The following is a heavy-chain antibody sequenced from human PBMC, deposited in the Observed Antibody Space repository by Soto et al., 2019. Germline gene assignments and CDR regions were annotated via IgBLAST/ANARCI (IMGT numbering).Heavy chain of an antibody. J-gene: IGHJ6*02. CDR1: GFTITNYW. CDR3: ARGFRWGMDV. CDR2: INSDGSTT. Sequence: EVQLVESGGDLVQPGGSLRLSCVASGFTITNYWMHWVRQAPGKGLVWVSCINSDGSTTDYADSVKGRFTISRDNAKNTLYLQMNSLRVEDTAVYYCARGFRWGMDVWGQGTTVTVSS. V-gene: IGHV3-74*01. D-gene: IGHD3-16*02.